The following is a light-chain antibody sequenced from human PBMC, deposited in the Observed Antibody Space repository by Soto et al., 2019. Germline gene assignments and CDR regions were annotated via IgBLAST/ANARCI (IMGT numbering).Light chain of an antibody. J-gene: IGKJ2*01. CDR1: QSVSSY. Sequence: EIVLTQSPATLSLSPGERATLSCRASQSVSSYLAWYQQKPGQAPRLLIYDASNKATGIPARFSGSGSGTDFTLTVSSLEPEDFAAYYCQPRGTFGQGTKLEIK. V-gene: IGKV3-11*01. CDR3: QPRGT. CDR2: DAS.